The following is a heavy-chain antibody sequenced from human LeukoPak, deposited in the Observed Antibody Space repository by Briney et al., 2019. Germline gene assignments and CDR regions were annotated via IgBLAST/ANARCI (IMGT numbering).Heavy chain of an antibody. Sequence: GGSLRISCAASGFTFSSYAMSWVRQAPGKGLEWVSAISGSGGSTYYADSVKGRFTISRDNSKNTLYLQMNSLRAEDAAVYYCAKVGSGSGIDYWGQGTLVTVSS. D-gene: IGHD3-10*01. CDR1: GFTFSSYA. V-gene: IGHV3-23*01. CDR2: ISGSGGST. CDR3: AKVGSGSGIDY. J-gene: IGHJ4*02.